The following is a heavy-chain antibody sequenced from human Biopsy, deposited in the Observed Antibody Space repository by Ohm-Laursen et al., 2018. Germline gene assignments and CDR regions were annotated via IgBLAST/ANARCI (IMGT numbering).Heavy chain of an antibody. CDR1: DGSINSNDYY. CDR3: ARPLRGGEYEGFDL. CDR2: VHYSGAT. Sequence: SETLSLTWTVSDGSINSNDYYWGWIRQAPGKGLEWLGCVHYSGATYNNPPLTSRAPISVDTAKNQFFLKLRAATAADTAVYYCARPLRGGEYEGFDLWGPGTMVSVSP. J-gene: IGHJ3*01. D-gene: IGHD4-17*01. V-gene: IGHV4-39*01.